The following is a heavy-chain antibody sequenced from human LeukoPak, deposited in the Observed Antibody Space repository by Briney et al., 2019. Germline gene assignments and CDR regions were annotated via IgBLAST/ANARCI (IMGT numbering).Heavy chain of an antibody. V-gene: IGHV4-39*01. CDR1: GGSISSSSYY. D-gene: IGHD3-22*01. CDR3: AGRHYYDSSGYYYY. CDR2: IYYSGST. J-gene: IGHJ4*02. Sequence: SETLSLTCTASGGSISSSSYYWGWIRQPPGKGLEWIGSIYYSGSTYYNPSLKSRVTISVDTSKNQFSLKLSSVTAADTAVYYCAGRHYYDSSGYYYYWGQGTLVTVSS.